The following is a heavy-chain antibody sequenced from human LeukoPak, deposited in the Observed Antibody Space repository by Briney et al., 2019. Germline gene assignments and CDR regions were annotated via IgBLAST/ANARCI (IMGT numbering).Heavy chain of an antibody. J-gene: IGHJ4*02. Sequence: GGSLRLSCAASGFTFSSYGMHWVRQAPGKGLEWVAVIWFDGSNKYYADSVKGRFTISRDNSKNTLYLQMNSLRAEDTAVYYCARDLDYGDVTPLYYWGQGTLVAVSS. CDR2: IWFDGSNK. CDR1: GFTFSSYG. CDR3: ARDLDYGDVTPLYY. D-gene: IGHD4-17*01. V-gene: IGHV3-33*01.